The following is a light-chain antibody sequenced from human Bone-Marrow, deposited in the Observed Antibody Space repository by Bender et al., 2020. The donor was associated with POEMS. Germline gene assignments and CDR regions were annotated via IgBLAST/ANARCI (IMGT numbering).Light chain of an antibody. J-gene: IGLJ1*01. CDR1: SSDVGGYKY. Sequence: QSALTQPPSASGSPGQSVTISCTGTSSDVGGYKYVSWYQQHPGKAPKLMIYEVSKRPSGVPDRFSGSKSGNTASLTVSGLQADDEADYYCSSYAGTYTYVFGSGTEVTVL. V-gene: IGLV2-8*01. CDR3: SSYAGTYTYV. CDR2: EVS.